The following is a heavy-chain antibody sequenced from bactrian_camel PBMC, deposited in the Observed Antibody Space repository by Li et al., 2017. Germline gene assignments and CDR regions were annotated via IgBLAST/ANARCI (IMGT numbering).Heavy chain of an antibody. Sequence: HVQLVESGGGLVQPGGSLRLSCAASGFTFSTYSMYWVRQTPGKGHEWVSGTNAAGVTTVYAVSVEGRFTISKDNAKNILYLQMNNLKPEDTAVYCCATAATLATMSPSDASFKCEGTQVTVS. D-gene: IGHD4*01. J-gene: IGHJ4*01. V-gene: IGHV3S1*01. CDR1: GFTFSTYS. CDR2: TNAAGVTT.